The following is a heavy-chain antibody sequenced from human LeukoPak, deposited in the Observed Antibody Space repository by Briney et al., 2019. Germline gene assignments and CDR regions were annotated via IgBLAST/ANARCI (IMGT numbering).Heavy chain of an antibody. CDR1: GGSISSRSDY. D-gene: IGHD4-23*01. J-gene: IGHJ6*03. CDR2: LDSSGST. Sequence: PSETLSLTCTVSGGSISSRSDYWGWIRQTPGKGLEWIGNLDSSGSTYYNPSLKSRVTISVGTSKNQFSLNLRSVTAADTAIYFCSRSHDYGGLYFYYYMDVWGKGTTVTVSS. V-gene: IGHV4-39*01. CDR3: SRSHDYGGLYFYYYMDV.